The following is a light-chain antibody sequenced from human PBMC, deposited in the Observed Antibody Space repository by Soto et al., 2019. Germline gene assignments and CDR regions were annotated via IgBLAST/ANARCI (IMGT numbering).Light chain of an antibody. CDR2: EVS. CDR1: SSDVGGYNY. CDR3: SSYTSSSTPYV. V-gene: IGLV2-14*01. Sequence: QSVLTQPASVSGSAGQSITISCTGTSSDVGGYNYVSWYRQHPGKAPKLMIYEVSNRPSGFSNRFSGSKSGNTASLTISGLRAEDEADYYCSSYTSSSTPYVFGTGTKVTVL. J-gene: IGLJ1*01.